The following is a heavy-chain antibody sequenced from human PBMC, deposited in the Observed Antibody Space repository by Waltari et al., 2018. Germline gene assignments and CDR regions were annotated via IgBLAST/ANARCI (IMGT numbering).Heavy chain of an antibody. CDR3: ARGSGVVIATDDFDI. CDR1: GYTFTSYA. CDR2: INTNTGSP. V-gene: IGHV7-4-1*02. D-gene: IGHD2-21*01. Sequence: QVQLVQSGSELKKPGASVKVSCKASGYTFTSYAMNWVRQAPGQGLEWMGWINTNTGSPTYAQGVTGRMVFSWDTSVSTAYRQFSSLKAEDTAVYYCARGSGVVIATDDFDIWGQGRMVTVSS. J-gene: IGHJ3*02.